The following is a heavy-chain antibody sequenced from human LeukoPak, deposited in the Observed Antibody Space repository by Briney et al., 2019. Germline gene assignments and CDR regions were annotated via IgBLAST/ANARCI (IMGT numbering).Heavy chain of an antibody. V-gene: IGHV3-7*01. CDR2: IKQDGSVA. J-gene: IGHJ4*02. CDR1: GFTFSTYW. D-gene: IGHD6-13*01. CDR3: AREAHFQRYSAVDY. Sequence: GGSLRLSCADSGFTFSTYWMSWVRQPPGKGLDWVANIKQDGSVAYYVDSVKGRFTISRDNAKNSVYLQMNSLRAEDTAMYYCAREAHFQRYSAVDYWGQGTLVTVSS.